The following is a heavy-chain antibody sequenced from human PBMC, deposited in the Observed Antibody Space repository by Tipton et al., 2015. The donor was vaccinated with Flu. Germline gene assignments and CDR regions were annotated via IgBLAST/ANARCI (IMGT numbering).Heavy chain of an antibody. V-gene: IGHV4-38-2*02. D-gene: IGHD6-13*01. J-gene: IGHJ4*02. CDR2: IYHSGST. CDR1: GYSISSGYY. CDR3: ARGIYISSRWYVGRGDPNKNDY. Sequence: TLSLTCIVSGYSISSGYYWGWIRHPPGKGLEWIGSIYHSGSTYYNPSLKSRVTITVDTSKNQFSLKLSSVTAADTAVYYCARGIYISSRWYVGRGDPNKNDYWGQGTLVTVSS.